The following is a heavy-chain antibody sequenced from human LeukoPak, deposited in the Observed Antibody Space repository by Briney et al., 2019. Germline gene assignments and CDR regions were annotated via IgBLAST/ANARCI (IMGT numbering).Heavy chain of an antibody. D-gene: IGHD5-12*01. J-gene: IGHJ5*02. CDR2: IYYSGST. CDR3: ARDGRSGYEDL. CDR1: GGSISSYY. Sequence: PSETLSLTCTVSGGSISSYYWSWIRQPPGKGLEWIGYIYYSGSTNYNPSLKSRVTISVDTSKNQLSLKLSSVTAADTAIYYCARDGRSGYEDLWGPGTLVTVSS. V-gene: IGHV4-59*12.